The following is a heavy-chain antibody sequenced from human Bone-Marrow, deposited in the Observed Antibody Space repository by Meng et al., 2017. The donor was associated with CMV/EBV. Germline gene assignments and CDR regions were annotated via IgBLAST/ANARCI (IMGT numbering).Heavy chain of an antibody. J-gene: IGHJ6*02. D-gene: IGHD3-3*01. CDR3: ARDRGYDFWSGYSSYYYYYYGMDV. V-gene: IGHV3-38*03. Sequence: EPLSLTCAASGFTVSSNEMSWVRQAPGKGLEWVSSISGGSTYYADSRKGRFTISRDNSKNTLYLQMNSLRAEDTAVYYCARDRGYDFWSGYSSYYYYYYGMDVWGQGTTVTVSS. CDR2: ISGGST. CDR1: GFTVSSNE.